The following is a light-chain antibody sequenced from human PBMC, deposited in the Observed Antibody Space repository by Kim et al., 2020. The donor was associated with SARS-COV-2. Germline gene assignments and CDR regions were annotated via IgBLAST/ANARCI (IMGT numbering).Light chain of an antibody. J-gene: IGKJ2*01. CDR3: QQYGSSPYT. V-gene: IGKV3-20*01. CDR2: GAS. CDR1: QSVSSNS. Sequence: LSPGERAPLSCRASQSVSSNSLAWYQQKPGQAPRLLFYGASSRATGIPDRFSGSGSGTDFTLTISRLESEDFAMYYCQQYGSSPYTFGQGTKLEI.